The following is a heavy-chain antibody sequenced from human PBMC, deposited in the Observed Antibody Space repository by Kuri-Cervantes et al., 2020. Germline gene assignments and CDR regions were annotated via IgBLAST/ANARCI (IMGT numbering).Heavy chain of an antibody. J-gene: IGHJ4*02. CDR3: ARPGPPYSSSGGAFDY. V-gene: IGHV4-39*01. CDR1: GGSISSNNYY. D-gene: IGHD6-6*01. CDR2: ISYSGST. Sequence: SETLSLTCTVSGGSISSNNYYWGWIRQPPGKGLEWIGDISYSGSTYYKPSLKSRVTISVDTSKNQFSLKLRSVTAADTAVYYCARPGPPYSSSGGAFDYWGQGTLVTVSS.